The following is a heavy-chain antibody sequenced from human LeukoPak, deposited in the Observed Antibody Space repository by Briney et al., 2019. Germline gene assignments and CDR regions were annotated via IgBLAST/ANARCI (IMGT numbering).Heavy chain of an antibody. CDR3: ARRGPSLWGGYYYMDV. J-gene: IGHJ6*03. D-gene: IGHD3-16*01. CDR1: GYSISSGYY. CDR2: IYHSGST. V-gene: IGHV4-38-2*02. Sequence: SETLSLTCTVSGYSISSGYYWGWIRQPPGKGLEWIGSIYHSGSTYYNPSLKSRITISVDTSKNQFSLKLSSVTAADTAVYYCARRGPSLWGGYYYMDVWGKGTTVTVSS.